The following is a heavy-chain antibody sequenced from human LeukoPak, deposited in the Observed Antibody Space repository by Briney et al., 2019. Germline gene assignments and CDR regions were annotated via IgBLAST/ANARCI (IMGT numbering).Heavy chain of an antibody. Sequence: SETLSLTCNVSGGSIRSHYWSWIRQPPGKGLEWIGYIFYSGGTNYNPSLKSRVTISIDTSEKQFSLKLSSVTAADTAVYYCARVVSAGAFDMWGQGTMVTVSS. J-gene: IGHJ3*02. CDR1: GGSIRSHY. V-gene: IGHV4-59*11. CDR3: ARVVSAGAFDM. D-gene: IGHD2/OR15-2a*01. CDR2: IFYSGGT.